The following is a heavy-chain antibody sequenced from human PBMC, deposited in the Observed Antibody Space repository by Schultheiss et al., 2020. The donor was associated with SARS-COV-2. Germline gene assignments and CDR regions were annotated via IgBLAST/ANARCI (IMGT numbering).Heavy chain of an antibody. D-gene: IGHD3-16*01. Sequence: SETLSLTCTVSGGSISSGGYYWGWIRQPPGKGLEWIGSIYYSGSTYYNPSLKSRVTISVDTSKNQFSLKLSSVTAADTAVYYCAIPWGRGYPEAYYYYGLDLWGQGTTVTVSS. V-gene: IGHV4-39*07. CDR1: GGSISSGGYY. J-gene: IGHJ6*02. CDR2: IYYSGST. CDR3: AIPWGRGYPEAYYYYGLDL.